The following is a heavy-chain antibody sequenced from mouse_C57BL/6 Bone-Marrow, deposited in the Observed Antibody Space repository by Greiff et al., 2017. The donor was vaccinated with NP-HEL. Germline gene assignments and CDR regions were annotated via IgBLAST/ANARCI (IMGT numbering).Heavy chain of an antibody. D-gene: IGHD1-1*01. V-gene: IGHV5-12*01. J-gene: IGHJ4*01. Sequence: VQLKESGGGLVQPGGSLKLSCAASGFTFSDYYMYWVRQTPEKRLEWVAYISNGGGSTYYPDTVKGRFTISRDNAKNTLYLQMSRLKSEDTAMYYCARRGYYGSYAMDHWGQGTSVTVSS. CDR3: ARRGYYGSYAMDH. CDR1: GFTFSDYY. CDR2: ISNGGGST.